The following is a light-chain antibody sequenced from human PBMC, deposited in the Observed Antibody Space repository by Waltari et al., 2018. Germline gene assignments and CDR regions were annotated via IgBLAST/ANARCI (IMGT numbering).Light chain of an antibody. J-gene: IGKJ1*01. CDR3: QQYNNWPPGT. V-gene: IGKV3-15*01. CDR2: PAS. CDR1: QTIGLS. Sequence: TVVTQSPATLSVSPGERASLSCRTSQTIGLSLAWYQQKPGQAPRLLIYPASTRATCIPARFSGSGSESEFTLTISSLQSEDVAVYYCQQYNNWPPGTFGQGTRVEI.